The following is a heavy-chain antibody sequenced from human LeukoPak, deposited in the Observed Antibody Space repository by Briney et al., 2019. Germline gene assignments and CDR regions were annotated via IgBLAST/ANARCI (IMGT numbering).Heavy chain of an antibody. CDR2: INSDGSST. V-gene: IGHV3-74*01. CDR1: GFTFSSYW. J-gene: IGHJ5*02. CDR3: ARDRLPWSIAASFDP. D-gene: IGHD6-6*01. Sequence: GGSLRLCCAASGFTFSSYWMHWVRQAPGKGLVWVSRINSDGSSTSYADSVKGRFTISRDNAKNTLYLQMNSLRAEDTAVYYCARDRLPWSIAASFDPWGQGTLVTVSS.